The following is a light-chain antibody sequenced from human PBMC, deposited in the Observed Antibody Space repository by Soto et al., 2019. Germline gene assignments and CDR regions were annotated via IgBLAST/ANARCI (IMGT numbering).Light chain of an antibody. V-gene: IGKV3-20*01. CDR2: GAS. CDR1: QSVSID. CDR3: QQYGSSPRT. J-gene: IGKJ1*01. Sequence: EIVLTQSPGTLSLSPGERATLSCRASQSVSIDLAWYQQTPGQAPRLLIYGASTRATGIPVRFSGSASGTDFTLTISRLEPEDFAVYYCQQYGSSPRTFGQGTKVDIK.